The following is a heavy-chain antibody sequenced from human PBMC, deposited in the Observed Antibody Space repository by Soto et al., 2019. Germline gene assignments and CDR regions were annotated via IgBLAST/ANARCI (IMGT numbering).Heavy chain of an antibody. J-gene: IGHJ4*02. Sequence: ASVKVSCKASGYTFTIYGINCGVQSPGRGLDWMGWINPGNGNTKYSQQFQGRVIIDRDTSASTAYMELSSLRSEDTAVYYCARGGYFDSSNYLAYWGLGTLVTVSS. CDR3: ARGGYFDSSNYLAY. V-gene: IGHV1-3*01. D-gene: IGHD3-22*01. CDR2: INPGNGNT. CDR1: GYTFTIYG.